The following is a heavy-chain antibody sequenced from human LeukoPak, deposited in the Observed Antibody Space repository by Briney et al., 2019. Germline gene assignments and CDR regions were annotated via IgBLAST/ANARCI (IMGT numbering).Heavy chain of an antibody. CDR1: GFTFSSYA. V-gene: IGHV3-30-3*01. J-gene: IGHJ4*02. Sequence: GGSLRLSCAASGFTFSSYAMHWVRQAPGKGLEWVAVISYDGSNKYYADSVKGRFTISRDNSKNTLYLQMNSLRAEDTAVYYCAREGMVRGVISYWGQGTLVTVSS. CDR3: AREGMVRGVISY. CDR2: ISYDGSNK. D-gene: IGHD3-10*01.